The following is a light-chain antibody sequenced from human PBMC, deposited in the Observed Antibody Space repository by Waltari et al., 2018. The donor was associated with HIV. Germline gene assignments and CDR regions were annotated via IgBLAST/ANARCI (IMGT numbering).Light chain of an antibody. CDR1: TSDVGRYDL. V-gene: IGLV2-23*02. CDR3: FSYAGPNPWV. CDR2: GVT. Sequence: QSALTQPASVSASPGQSITLSCTGTTSDVGRYDLVSCYQHIPGRAPKLIIFGVTKRPSGVSNRFSGSQSGNTACLTISGLQPEDEADYYCFSYAGPNPWVFGGGTKLTVL. J-gene: IGLJ3*02.